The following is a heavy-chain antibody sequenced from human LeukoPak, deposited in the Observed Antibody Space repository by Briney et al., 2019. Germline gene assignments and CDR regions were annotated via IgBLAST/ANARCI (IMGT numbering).Heavy chain of an antibody. Sequence: SETLSLTCTVSGGSISSHYWNWIRQSPGKGLELIGYIFHTGSTNYNPSLKSRVTISLDTSKNQFSLRLNSMTASDTAVYYCARGLLPRSDFWGGYPIFDYWGQGTLVTASP. V-gene: IGHV4-59*08. CDR1: GGSISSHY. CDR3: ARGLLPRSDFWGGYPIFDY. J-gene: IGHJ4*02. CDR2: IFHTGST. D-gene: IGHD3-3*01.